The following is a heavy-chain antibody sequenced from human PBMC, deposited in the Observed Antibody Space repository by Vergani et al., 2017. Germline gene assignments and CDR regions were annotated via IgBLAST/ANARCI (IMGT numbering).Heavy chain of an antibody. CDR3: ARLLGERYGSGSYPPRIDY. CDR1: GYSISSGYY. Sequence: QVQLQESGPGLVKPSETPSLTCAVSGYSISSGYYWGWIRQPPGKGLEWIGSIYHSGSTYYNPSLKSRVTISVDTSKNQFSLKLSSVTAADTAVYYCARLLGERYGSGSYPPRIDYWGQGTLVTVSS. V-gene: IGHV4-38-2*01. CDR2: IYHSGST. J-gene: IGHJ4*02. D-gene: IGHD3-10*01.